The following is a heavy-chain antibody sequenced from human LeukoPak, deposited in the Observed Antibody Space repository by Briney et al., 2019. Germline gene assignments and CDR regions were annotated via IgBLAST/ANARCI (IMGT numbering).Heavy chain of an antibody. J-gene: IGHJ5*02. CDR2: IYTSEST. CDR3: AGGEKGVPRGAKFDP. Sequence: SQTLSLTCTVSGGSISSGSYYWSWIRQPAGKGLEWIGRIYTSESTNYNPSLKSRVTISVDTSKNQFSPKLSSVTAADTAVYYCAGGEKGVPRGAKFDPWGQGTLVTVSS. D-gene: IGHD3-16*01. CDR1: GGSISSGSYY. V-gene: IGHV4-61*02.